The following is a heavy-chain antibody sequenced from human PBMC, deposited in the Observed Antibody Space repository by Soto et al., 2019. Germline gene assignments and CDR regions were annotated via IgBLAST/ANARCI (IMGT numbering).Heavy chain of an antibody. J-gene: IGHJ4*02. D-gene: IGHD4-17*01. CDR2: FYYSGST. CDR3: ARLRMTTVTTDFDY. Sequence: SETLSLTCTVSGGSISSYYWSWIRQPPGKGLEWIAYFYYSGSTYYNPSLKSRVSISVDTSKNQFSLRLRSVTAADTAVYYCARLRMTTVTTDFDYWGQGILVTVSS. CDR1: GGSISSYY. V-gene: IGHV4-59*08.